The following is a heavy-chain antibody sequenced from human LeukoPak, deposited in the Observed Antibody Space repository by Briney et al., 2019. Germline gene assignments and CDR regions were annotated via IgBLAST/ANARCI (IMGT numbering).Heavy chain of an antibody. CDR2: IYYSGST. D-gene: IGHD1-26*01. CDR3: ARLPPGSYSRQAFDI. J-gene: IGHJ3*02. CDR1: GGSISSYY. V-gene: IGHV4-59*08. Sequence: PSETLSLTCTVSGGSISSYYWSWIRQPPGKGLEWIGYIYYSGSTNYNPSLKSRVTISVDTSKNQFSLKLSSVTAADTAVYYCARLPPGSYSRQAFDIWGQGTMVTVSS.